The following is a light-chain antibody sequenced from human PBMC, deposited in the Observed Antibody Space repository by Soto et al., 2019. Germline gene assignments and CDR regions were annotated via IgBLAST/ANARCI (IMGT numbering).Light chain of an antibody. CDR3: QQYSSSRA. V-gene: IGKV3-20*01. J-gene: IGKJ1*01. Sequence: EIVLTQSPGTLSLSPGERATLSCRASQSVSSSYLAWYQQKPGQAPRLLIYRASSRATGIPDMFSGSGSGTDFTLNISRLDPEDFAVYYCQQYSSSRAFGQGTKVYI. CDR2: RAS. CDR1: QSVSSSY.